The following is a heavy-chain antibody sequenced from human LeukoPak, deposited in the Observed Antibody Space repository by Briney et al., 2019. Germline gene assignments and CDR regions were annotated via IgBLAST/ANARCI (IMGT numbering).Heavy chain of an antibody. V-gene: IGHV1-18*01. J-gene: IGHJ6*03. Sequence: ASVKVSCKASGGTFSSYAISWVRQAPGQGLEWMGWISAYNGNTNYAQKLQGRVTMTTDTSTSTAYMELRSLRSDDTAVYYCARDRLSYTVTYYYYYMDVWGKGTTVTVSS. CDR3: ARDRLSYTVTYYYYYMDV. D-gene: IGHD4-17*01. CDR2: ISAYNGNT. CDR1: GGTFSSYA.